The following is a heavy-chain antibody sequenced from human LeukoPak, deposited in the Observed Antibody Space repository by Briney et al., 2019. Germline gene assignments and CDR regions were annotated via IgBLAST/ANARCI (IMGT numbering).Heavy chain of an antibody. J-gene: IGHJ4*02. V-gene: IGHV4-39*07. CDR1: GGSISSSSYY. CDR3: ARDVSGSYRYFDY. Sequence: SETLSLTCTVSGGSISSSSYYWGWIRQPPGKGLEWIGSIYYSGSTYYNPSLMSRVTISVDTSKNQFSLKLSSVTAADTAVYYCARDVSGSYRYFDYWGQGTLVTVSS. D-gene: IGHD1-26*01. CDR2: IYYSGST.